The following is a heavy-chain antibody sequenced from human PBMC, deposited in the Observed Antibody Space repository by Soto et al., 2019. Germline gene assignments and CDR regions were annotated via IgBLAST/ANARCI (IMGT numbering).Heavy chain of an antibody. Sequence: SETLSLTCTVSGGSISSGDYYWSWIRQPPGKGLEWIGYIYYSGSTYYNPSLKSRVTISVDTSKNQFSLKLSSVTAADTAVYYCARVFTYYYDSSGYPYFDYWGQGTLVTVSS. V-gene: IGHV4-30-4*01. CDR3: ARVFTYYYDSSGYPYFDY. CDR2: IYYSGST. CDR1: GGSISSGDYY. D-gene: IGHD3-22*01. J-gene: IGHJ4*02.